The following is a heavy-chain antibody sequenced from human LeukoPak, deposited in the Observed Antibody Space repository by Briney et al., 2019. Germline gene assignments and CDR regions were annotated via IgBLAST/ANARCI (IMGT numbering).Heavy chain of an antibody. Sequence: GGPLRSSWAASGFTFSSYWMSWVRQPPGRGLEGVANIKQDGSEKYYVDSVKGRFTISRDNAKNSLYLQMNSLRAEDTAVYYCAREAARVVAAHFDYWGQGTLVTVSS. D-gene: IGHD2-15*01. CDR1: GFTFSSYW. V-gene: IGHV3-7*03. CDR2: IKQDGSEK. CDR3: AREAARVVAAHFDY. J-gene: IGHJ4*02.